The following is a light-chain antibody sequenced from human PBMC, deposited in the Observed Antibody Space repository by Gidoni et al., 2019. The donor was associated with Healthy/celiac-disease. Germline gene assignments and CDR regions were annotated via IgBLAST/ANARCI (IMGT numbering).Light chain of an antibody. CDR2: SNN. Sequence: SVLTQPPSASGTPGQRVTISCSGSSSNIGSNTVNWYQQLPGTAPKLLIYSNNPRPSGVPDRFSGSKSGTSASLAISGLQSEDEADYYCAAWDDSLNGPVFGGGTKLTVL. V-gene: IGLV1-44*01. CDR1: SSNIGSNT. CDR3: AAWDDSLNGPV. J-gene: IGLJ3*02.